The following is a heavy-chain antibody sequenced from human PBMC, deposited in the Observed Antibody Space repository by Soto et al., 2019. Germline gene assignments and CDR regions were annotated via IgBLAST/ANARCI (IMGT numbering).Heavy chain of an antibody. J-gene: IGHJ4*02. CDR3: ASATTPTEY. CDR2: ISASGSST. V-gene: IGHV3-23*01. CDR1: GFTFNSYG. D-gene: IGHD4-17*01. Sequence: ELELLESGGGLVQPGGSLRLSCAASGFTFNSYGMVWFRQTPAKGLEWVATISASGSSTDYLDSVKGRFTIARDNSRNILFLQLNSLRGDDTAVYYCASATTPTEYWGQGTQVTVSS.